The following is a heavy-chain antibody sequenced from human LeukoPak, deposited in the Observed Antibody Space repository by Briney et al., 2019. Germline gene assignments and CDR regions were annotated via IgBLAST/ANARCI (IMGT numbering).Heavy chain of an antibody. Sequence: SETLSLTCTVPGGSISSGGYYWSWIRQHPGKGLEWIGYIYYSGSTYYNPSLKSRVTISVDTSKNQFSLRLRFVTAADTAVYYCARLYTDYTENWFDPWGQGTLATVSP. CDR2: IYYSGST. V-gene: IGHV4-31*03. D-gene: IGHD4-11*01. CDR1: GGSISSGGYY. CDR3: ARLYTDYTENWFDP. J-gene: IGHJ5*02.